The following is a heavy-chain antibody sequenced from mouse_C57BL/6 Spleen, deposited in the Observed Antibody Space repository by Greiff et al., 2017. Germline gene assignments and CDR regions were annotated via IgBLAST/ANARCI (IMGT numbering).Heavy chain of an antibody. CDR3: ARSESITTVVATENYAMDY. CDR2: IHPNYGTT. J-gene: IGHJ4*01. CDR1: GYSFTDYN. V-gene: IGHV1-39*01. Sequence: VQLQQSGPELVKPGASVKISCTASGYSFTDYNMNWVKQSNGKSLEWIGVIHPNYGTTSYNQKFKGKATLTVDQSSSTAYMQLNSLTSEDSAVYYCARSESITTVVATENYAMDYWGQGTSVTVSS. D-gene: IGHD1-1*01.